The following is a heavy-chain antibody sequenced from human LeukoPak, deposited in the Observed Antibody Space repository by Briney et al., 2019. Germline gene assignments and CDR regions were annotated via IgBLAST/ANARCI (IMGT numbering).Heavy chain of an antibody. CDR2: IIPIFGTA. J-gene: IGHJ4*02. CDR1: GGTFSSYA. Sequence: ASVEVSCKASGGTFSSYAISWVRQAPGQGLEWMGGIIPIFGTANYAQKFQGRVTITADESTSTAYMELSSLRSEDTAVYYCATSRDAAHYGDYAPDYWGQGTLVTVSS. CDR3: ATSRDAAHYGDYAPDY. V-gene: IGHV1-69*13. D-gene: IGHD4-17*01.